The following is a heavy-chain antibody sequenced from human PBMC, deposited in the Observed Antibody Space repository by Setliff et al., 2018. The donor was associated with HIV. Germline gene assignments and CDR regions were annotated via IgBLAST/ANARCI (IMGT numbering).Heavy chain of an antibody. V-gene: IGHV4-61*05. J-gene: IGHJ3*02. D-gene: IGHD6-19*01. CDR3: ARGSPYTSAWYGGGTFDI. CDR2: IYYTGST. CDR1: GDSISSSSFY. Sequence: PSETLSLTCTVSGDSISSSSFYWGWIRQPPGKGLEWIGYIYYTGSTNYNPSLKSRVIISVDTSKNQFSLNLSSVTAADTAVYFCARGSPYTSAWYGGGTFDIWGQGTLVTVSS.